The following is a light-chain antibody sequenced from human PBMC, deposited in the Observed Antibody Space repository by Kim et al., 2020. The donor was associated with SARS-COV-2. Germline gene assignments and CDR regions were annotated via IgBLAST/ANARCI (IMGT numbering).Light chain of an antibody. Sequence: ASVGDRVTISCQASQDISNYLNWYQQKAGKPPKLLINDASLLQTGVPSRYSGSGAGTHFTFTISSLQAEDIATYYCQQCDSVPFTFGPGTKVDFK. V-gene: IGKV1-33*01. CDR2: DAS. CDR1: QDISNY. J-gene: IGKJ3*01. CDR3: QQCDSVPFT.